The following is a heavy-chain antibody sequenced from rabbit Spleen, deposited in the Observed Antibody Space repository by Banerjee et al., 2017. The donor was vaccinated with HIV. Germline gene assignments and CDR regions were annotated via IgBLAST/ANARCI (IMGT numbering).Heavy chain of an antibody. CDR1: GFAFNSVYD. CDR3: ARDSAGREDFNL. J-gene: IGHJ4*01. Sequence: QSLEESGGGLVKPGASLTLTCTASGFAFNSVYDMCWVRQAPGKGLEWIGYIAAGSSGSTWYASWAKGRFTVSKTSSTTVTLQMTSLTAADTATYFCARDSAGREDFNLWGPGTLVTVS. CDR2: IAAGSSGST. D-gene: IGHD4-2*01. V-gene: IGHV1S40*01.